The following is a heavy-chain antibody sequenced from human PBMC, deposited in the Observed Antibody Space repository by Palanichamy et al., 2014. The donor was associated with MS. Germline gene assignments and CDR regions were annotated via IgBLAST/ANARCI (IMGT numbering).Heavy chain of an antibody. D-gene: IGHD6-19*01. CDR3: ASSGSLRSMGSIYYFAY. J-gene: IGHJ4*02. Sequence: VQLQESGPGLVKPSETLSLTCTVSGGSISNYYWNWIRQPPGKGLEWIGFIYYSGSTNYNPSLKSRVTISVDASNNQFSLRLSSVTAADTALYYCASSGSLRSMGSIYYFAYWGQGTLVTVSS. V-gene: IGHV4-59*01. CDR2: IYYSGST. CDR1: GGSISNYY.